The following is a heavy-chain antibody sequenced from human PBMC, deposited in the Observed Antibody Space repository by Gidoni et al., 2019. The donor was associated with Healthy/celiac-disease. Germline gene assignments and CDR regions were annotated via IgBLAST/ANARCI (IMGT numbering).Heavy chain of an antibody. Sequence: EVQLVESERGLVQPGGSLRLSCAASGFTLSSNYMSWFRQAPGKGLEWVSVIYSGGSKYYADSVKGRFTISRDNSKNTLYLQMNSLRAEDTAVYYCAAALYNWNYGDWDYWGKGTLVTVSS. CDR3: AAALYNWNYGDWDY. J-gene: IGHJ4*02. V-gene: IGHV3-66*02. D-gene: IGHD1-7*01. CDR1: GFTLSSNY. CDR2: IYSGGSK.